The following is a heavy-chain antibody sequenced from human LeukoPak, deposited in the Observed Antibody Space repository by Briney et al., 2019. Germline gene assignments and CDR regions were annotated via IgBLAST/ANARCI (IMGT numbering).Heavy chain of an antibody. CDR3: ASWYSSGWYGEDFDY. CDR2: INSDGSST. V-gene: IGHV3-74*01. Sequence: GGSLRLSCAASGFTFSSYWMHWVRQAPGKGLVWVSRINSDGSSTSYADSVKGRFTISRDNAKNTLYLQMNSLRAEDTAVYYCASWYSSGWYGEDFDYWGQGTLVTVSS. D-gene: IGHD6-19*01. J-gene: IGHJ4*02. CDR1: GFTFSSYW.